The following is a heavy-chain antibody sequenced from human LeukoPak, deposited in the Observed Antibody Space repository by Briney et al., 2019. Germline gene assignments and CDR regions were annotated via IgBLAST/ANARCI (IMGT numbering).Heavy chain of an antibody. CDR2: IIPLLGTA. CDR3: ARSSYHLRYSSGWYY. V-gene: IGHV1-69*01. CDR1: GGTFISYA. J-gene: IGHJ4*02. D-gene: IGHD6-19*01. Sequence: GASVTVSCKASGGTFISYAISWVRQAPGQGLEWMGGIIPLLGTANYAQKFQGRVTITADDSTSTAYMELSSLRSEDTAVYYCARSSYHLRYSSGWYYWGQGTLVTVSS.